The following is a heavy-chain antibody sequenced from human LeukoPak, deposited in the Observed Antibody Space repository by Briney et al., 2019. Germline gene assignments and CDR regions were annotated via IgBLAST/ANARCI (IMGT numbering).Heavy chain of an antibody. CDR2: ISSSGSTR. D-gene: IGHD6-13*01. CDR3: ARGIGSSTWPLAL. CDR1: GFTFSSYW. Sequence: GGPLRLSCAASGFTFSSYWMNWVRQAPGKGLEWVSYISSSGSTRYYADSVKGRFTISRDNAKNSLYLQLNSLRAEDTAVYYCARGIGSSTWPLALWGQGTLVTVSS. V-gene: IGHV3-48*04. J-gene: IGHJ4*02.